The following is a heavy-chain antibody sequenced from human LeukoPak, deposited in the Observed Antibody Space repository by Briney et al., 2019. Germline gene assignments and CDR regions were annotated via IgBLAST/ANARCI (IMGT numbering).Heavy chain of an antibody. V-gene: IGHV4-59*01. CDR2: IYYSGST. J-gene: IGHJ5*02. Sequence: PSETLSLTCTVSGGSISSYYWSWIRQPPGKGLEWIGYIYYSGSTNYNPSLKSRATISVDTSKNQFSLKLSSVTAADTAVYYCARDGPSAADNWFDPWGQGTLVTVSS. D-gene: IGHD6-13*01. CDR1: GGSISSYY. CDR3: ARDGPSAADNWFDP.